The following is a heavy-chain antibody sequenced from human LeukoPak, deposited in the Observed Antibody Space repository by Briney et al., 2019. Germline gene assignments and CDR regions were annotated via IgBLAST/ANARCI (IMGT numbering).Heavy chain of an antibody. CDR1: GFTFSRYW. CDR2: IKQDGSEK. Sequence: PGGSLRLSCAASGFTFSRYWMSWVRQVPRKGLGWVANIKQDGSEKYYVDSVKGRFTISRDNAKNSLYLQMNSLRAEDTAVYYCARDKGDYDTSGSLFVFGGQGTLVTVSS. D-gene: IGHD3-22*01. J-gene: IGHJ4*02. CDR3: ARDKGDYDTSGSLFVF. V-gene: IGHV3-7*03.